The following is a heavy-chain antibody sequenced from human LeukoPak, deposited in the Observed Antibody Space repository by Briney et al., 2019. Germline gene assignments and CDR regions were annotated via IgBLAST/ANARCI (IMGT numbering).Heavy chain of an antibody. CDR1: GFTFSNYW. Sequence: GGSLRLSCAASGFTFSNYWMHWVRQDPGKGLVWVSFINPDGSTTNYADSVKGRFTISRDNAKNALYLQMNSLRAEDTAVCYCAKDLYYGSADYWGQGTLVTVSS. V-gene: IGHV3-74*01. J-gene: IGHJ4*02. CDR3: AKDLYYGSADY. D-gene: IGHD3-10*01. CDR2: INPDGSTT.